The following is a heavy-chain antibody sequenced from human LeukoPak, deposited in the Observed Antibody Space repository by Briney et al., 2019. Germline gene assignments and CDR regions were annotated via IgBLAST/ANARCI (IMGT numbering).Heavy chain of an antibody. CDR2: INPNSGGT. D-gene: IGHD3-22*01. CDR1: GYTFSDYY. V-gene: IGHV1-2*02. CDR3: ARVPLGAYYYDSSGYYYFDY. J-gene: IGHJ4*02. Sequence: GASVKVSCKASGYTFSDYYMHWVRQAPGQGLEWMGWINPNSGGTNYAQKFQGRVTMTRDTSISAAYMELRKLRSDDTAVYYCARVPLGAYYYDSSGYYYFDYWGQGALVTVSS.